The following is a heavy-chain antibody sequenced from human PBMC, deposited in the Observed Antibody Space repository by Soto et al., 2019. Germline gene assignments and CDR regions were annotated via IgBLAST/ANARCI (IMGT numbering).Heavy chain of an antibody. D-gene: IGHD4-17*01. J-gene: IGHJ3*02. Sequence: GGSLRLSCAASGFTFSSYAMHWVRQAPGKGLEWVAAISYDGSNKYYADSVKGRFTISRDNSKNTLYLQMNSLRAEDTAVYYCARMLTTADDAFDIWGQRTMVTVSS. CDR3: ARMLTTADDAFDI. CDR2: ISYDGSNK. V-gene: IGHV3-30*14. CDR1: GFTFSSYA.